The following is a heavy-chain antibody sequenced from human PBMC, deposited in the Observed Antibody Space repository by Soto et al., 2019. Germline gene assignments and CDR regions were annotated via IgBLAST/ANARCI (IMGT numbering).Heavy chain of an antibody. J-gene: IGHJ4*02. CDR3: AKGQRAAPGYFDY. V-gene: IGHV3-23*01. CDR2: ISGSGGST. Sequence: PGGSLRLSCAASGFTFSSYAMSWVRQAPGKGLEWVSGISGSGGSTYYADSVQGRFTISRDNSKNTVYLQMNSLRAEDTAVYYCAKGQRAAPGYFDYWGQGTLVTVSS. D-gene: IGHD6-13*01. CDR1: GFTFSSYA.